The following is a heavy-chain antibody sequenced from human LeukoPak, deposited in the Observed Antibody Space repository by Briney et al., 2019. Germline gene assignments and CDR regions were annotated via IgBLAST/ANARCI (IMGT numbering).Heavy chain of an antibody. J-gene: IGHJ5*02. D-gene: IGHD6-6*01. CDR3: ATDVSSTFPNWFDP. V-gene: IGHV4-31*03. CDR2: IWNSRST. CDR1: GDSISSRTYY. Sequence: ASQTLSLTCSVSGDSISSRTYYWAWVRQQREKGLEWIGYIWNSRSTNYNPSLKCRVTISVDTSKNQFSLKLTSVTAADTAVYYCATDVSSTFPNWFDPWGQGILVIVSS.